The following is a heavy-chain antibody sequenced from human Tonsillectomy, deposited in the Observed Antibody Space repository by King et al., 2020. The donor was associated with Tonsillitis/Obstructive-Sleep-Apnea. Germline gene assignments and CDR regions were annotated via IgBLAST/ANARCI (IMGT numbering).Heavy chain of an antibody. J-gene: IGHJ6*02. CDR1: GFTFSSYA. Sequence: VQLVESGGGVVQPGRSLRLSCAASGFTFSSYAMHWVRQAPGKGLEWVAVISYDGSNKYYEDSVKCRFTISRDNSKNTLYLQMNSLRAEDTAVYYCARGCWGIEEYGMVVWGQGTTVTVS. D-gene: IGHD7-27*01. V-gene: IGHV3-30*04. CDR3: ARGCWGIEEYGMVV. CDR2: ISYDGSNK.